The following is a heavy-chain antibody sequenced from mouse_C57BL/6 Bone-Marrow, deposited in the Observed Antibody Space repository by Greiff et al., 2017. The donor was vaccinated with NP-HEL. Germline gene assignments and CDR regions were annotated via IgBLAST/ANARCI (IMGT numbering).Heavy chain of an antibody. D-gene: IGHD4-1*01. J-gene: IGHJ3*01. V-gene: IGHV1-64*01. CDR3: ARSRPNWAWFAY. CDR2: IHPNSGSN. CDR1: GYTFTSYW. Sequence: QVQLQQPGAELVKPGASVKLSCKASGYTFTSYWMHWVKQRPGQGLEWIGMIHPNSGSNNYNEKFKSKATLTVDKSSSTAYMQLSSLTSEDSAVYYCARSRPNWAWFAYWGQGTLVTVSA.